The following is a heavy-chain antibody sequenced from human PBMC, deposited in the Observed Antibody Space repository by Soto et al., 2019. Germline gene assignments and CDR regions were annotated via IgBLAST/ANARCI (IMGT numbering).Heavy chain of an antibody. CDR1: GGSIKSYY. D-gene: IGHD3-3*02. J-gene: IGHJ4*02. V-gene: IGHV4-4*07. Sequence: SETLSLTCTVSGGSIKSYYWSWIRQPAGKGLEWIGRIYFSGSADYNPSLRSRVTMSVDTSRNQFSLRLTSVTAADTAVYYCARTGHGPTIFGITLDYWGQGTLVAVSS. CDR3: ARTGHGPTIFGITLDY. CDR2: IYFSGSA.